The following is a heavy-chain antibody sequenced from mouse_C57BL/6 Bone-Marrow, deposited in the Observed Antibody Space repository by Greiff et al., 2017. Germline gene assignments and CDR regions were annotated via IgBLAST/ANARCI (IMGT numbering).Heavy chain of an antibody. CDR2: ISYDGSN. Sequence: EVKLQESGPGLVKPSQSLSLTCSVTGYSITSGYYWNWIRQFPGNKLEWMGYISYDGSNNYNPSLKNRISITRDTSKNQFFLKLNSVTTEDTATYYCARALYYYGSSDYWGQGTTLTVSS. J-gene: IGHJ2*01. V-gene: IGHV3-6*01. D-gene: IGHD1-1*01. CDR1: GYSITSGYY. CDR3: ARALYYYGSSDY.